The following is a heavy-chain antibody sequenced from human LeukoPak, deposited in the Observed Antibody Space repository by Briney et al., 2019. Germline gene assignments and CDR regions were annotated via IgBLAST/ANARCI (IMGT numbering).Heavy chain of an antibody. J-gene: IGHJ4*02. CDR1: GYTFTGYY. CDR3: ARAGGYDFWSGYYGGDPDY. D-gene: IGHD3-3*01. V-gene: IGHV1-2*02. CDR2: INPNSGGT. Sequence: EASVKVSCKASGYTFTGYYMHWVRQAPGQGLEWMGWINPNSGGTNYAQKFQGRVTMTRDTSISTAYMELSRLRSDDTAVYYCARAGGYDFWSGYYGGDPDYWGQGTLVTVSS.